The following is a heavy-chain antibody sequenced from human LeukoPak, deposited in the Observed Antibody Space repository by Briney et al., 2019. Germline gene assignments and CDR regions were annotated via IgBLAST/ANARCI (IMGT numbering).Heavy chain of an antibody. CDR2: TYTSGST. V-gene: IGHV4-4*09. CDR3: ARGRYFDWVFYFDL. D-gene: IGHD3-9*01. Sequence: SETLSLTCTVAGGPTRSYYWSWIRQPPGKGLEWIGYTYTSGSTNYNPSLESRVTISVDTSKNQFSLKLSSVTAADTAVYYCARGRYFDWVFYFDLWGQGGLVSVCS. J-gene: IGHJ4*02. CDR1: GGPTRSYY.